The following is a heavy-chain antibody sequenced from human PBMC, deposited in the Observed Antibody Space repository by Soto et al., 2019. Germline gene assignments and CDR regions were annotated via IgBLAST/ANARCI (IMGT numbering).Heavy chain of an antibody. CDR2: IIPIFGTA. Sequence: QVQLVQSGAEVKKPRSSVKVSCKASGGTFSSYAISWVRQAPGQGPEWMGGIIPIFGTANYAQKFRGRVTITADESTNTVYMELSSRRAEDSAVYYCARTSIAARHWFDPWGQGTLVTVS. J-gene: IGHJ5*02. V-gene: IGHV1-69*01. D-gene: IGHD6-6*01. CDR1: GGTFSSYA. CDR3: ARTSIAARHWFDP.